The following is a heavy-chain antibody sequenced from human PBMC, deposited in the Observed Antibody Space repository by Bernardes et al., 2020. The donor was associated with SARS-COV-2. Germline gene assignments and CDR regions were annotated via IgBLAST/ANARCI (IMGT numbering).Heavy chain of an antibody. V-gene: IGHV3-21*01. CDR1: GFTFSSYS. D-gene: IGHD2-2*01. CDR2: ISSSSIYI. J-gene: IGHJ6*03. CDR3: ARSPYCSSTSCYPYYYYYYMDV. Sequence: GGSLRLSCAASGFTFSSYSMNWVRKAPGKGREWVSSISSSSIYIYYADSVKGRFTISRDNAKNSLYLQMNSLRAEDTAVYYCARSPYCSSTSCYPYYYYYYMDVWGKGTTVTVSS.